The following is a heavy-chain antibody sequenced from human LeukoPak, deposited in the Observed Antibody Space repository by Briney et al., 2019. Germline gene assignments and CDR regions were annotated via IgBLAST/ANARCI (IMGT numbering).Heavy chain of an antibody. D-gene: IGHD3-10*01. J-gene: IGHJ3*02. CDR2: IYSGGST. Sequence: GGSLRLSSAASGFTVSSNYMIWVRQAPGKGLEWVSVIYSGGSTYYADSVRGRFTIPRDKSKNTLYLQMNSLRAEDTALYYCARDHGGGSGSYWVAFDIWGQGTMVTVSS. CDR1: GFTVSSNY. V-gene: IGHV3-53*01. CDR3: ARDHGGGSGSYWVAFDI.